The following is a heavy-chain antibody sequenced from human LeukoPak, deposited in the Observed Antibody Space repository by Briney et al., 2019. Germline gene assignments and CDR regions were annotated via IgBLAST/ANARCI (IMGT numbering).Heavy chain of an antibody. CDR1: GLPFSDAW. V-gene: IGHV3-15*01. CDR2: IKPTKTDGGAP. J-gene: IGHJ4*02. D-gene: IGHD5-18*01. Sequence: PGGSLRLSCAASGLPFSDAWMTWVRQAPGKGLEWVGRIKPTKTDGGAPYYATAVEGRITISRDDSTDMMYPQMNSMNTDDTAVYYCAREGSLYGYHSFDSWGQGTLVTVSS. CDR3: AREGSLYGYHSFDS.